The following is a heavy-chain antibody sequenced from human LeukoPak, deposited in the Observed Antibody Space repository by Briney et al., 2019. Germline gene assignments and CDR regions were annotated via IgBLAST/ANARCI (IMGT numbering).Heavy chain of an antibody. CDR3: ARGGIAAAGDWFDP. J-gene: IGHJ5*02. CDR1: GGSISSGGYY. V-gene: IGHV4-31*03. CDR2: IYYSGST. Sequence: PSQTLSLTCTVSGGSISSGGYYWGWIRQHPGKGLEWIGYIYYSGSTYYNPSLKSRVTISVDTSKNQFSLKLSSVTAADTAVYYCARGGIAAAGDWFDPWGQGTLVTVSS. D-gene: IGHD6-13*01.